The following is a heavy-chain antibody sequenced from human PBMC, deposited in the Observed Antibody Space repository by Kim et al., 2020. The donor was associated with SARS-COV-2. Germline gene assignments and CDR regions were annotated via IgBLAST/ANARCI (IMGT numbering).Heavy chain of an antibody. CDR3: ARESKLGDFWSGYYNWYYYYGMDV. CDR1: GYTFTSYG. CDR2: ISAYNGNT. D-gene: IGHD3-3*01. Sequence: ASVKVSCKASGYTFTSYGISWVRQAPGQGLEWMGWISAYNGNTNYAQKLQGRVTMTTDTSTSTAYMELRSLRSDDTAVYYCARESKLGDFWSGYYNWYYYYGMDVWGQGTTVTVSS. J-gene: IGHJ6*02. V-gene: IGHV1-18*01.